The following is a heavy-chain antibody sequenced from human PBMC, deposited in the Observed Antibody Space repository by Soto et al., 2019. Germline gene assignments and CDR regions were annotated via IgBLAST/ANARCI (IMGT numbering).Heavy chain of an antibody. CDR1: GFTFSSYS. Sequence: PGGSLRLSCAASGFTFSSYSMNWVRQAPGKGLEWVSSISSSSSYIYYADTVKGRFTISRDNAKNSLYLQMNSLRAEDTAVYYCARVGISYCSGGSCYPNDAFDIWGQGTMVTVSS. CDR2: ISSSSSYI. J-gene: IGHJ3*02. D-gene: IGHD2-15*01. CDR3: ARVGISYCSGGSCYPNDAFDI. V-gene: IGHV3-21*01.